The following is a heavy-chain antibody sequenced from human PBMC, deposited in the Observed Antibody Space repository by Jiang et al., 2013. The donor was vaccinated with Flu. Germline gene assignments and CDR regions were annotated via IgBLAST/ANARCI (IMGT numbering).Heavy chain of an antibody. CDR2: IYPGDSDT. V-gene: IGHV5-51*01. CDR3: ARQNSGSFGPYDAFDI. CDR1: FTSYW. J-gene: IGHJ3*02. Sequence: FTSYWIGWVRQMPGKGLEWMGIIYPGDSDTRYSPSFQGQVTISADKSISTAYLQWSSLKASDTAMYYCARQNSGSFGPYDAFDIWGQGTMVTVSS. D-gene: IGHD1-26*01.